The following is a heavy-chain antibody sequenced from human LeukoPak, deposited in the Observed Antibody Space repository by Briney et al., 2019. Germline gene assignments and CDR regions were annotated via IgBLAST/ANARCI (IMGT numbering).Heavy chain of an antibody. CDR2: IYPGDSDT. CDR3: ARLGVAGIDY. CDR1: GSRLTNYW. J-gene: IGHJ4*02. V-gene: IGHV5-51*01. D-gene: IGHD6-19*01. Sequence: GASLEISYEASGSRLTNYWIAWVRPMPGKGLEWMGIIYPGDSDTRSSPSFQGQVTISADKSISAAYLQWSSLKASGTAMYYCARLGVAGIDYWGQGTLVTVSS.